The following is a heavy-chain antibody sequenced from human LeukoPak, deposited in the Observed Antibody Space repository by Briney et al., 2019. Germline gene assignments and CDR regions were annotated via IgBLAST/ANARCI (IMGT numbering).Heavy chain of an antibody. D-gene: IGHD3-16*01. V-gene: IGHV3-53*01. CDR3: ARALPYDYVWGTSDHYYFDY. Sequence: GGPRKFPGAPSGFTVISNYMSWFRQAPGRGLDWASVIYTGNTTYYADSVKGRFTISRDNSKNTLYLQMNSLRAEDTAVYYCARALPYDYVWGTSDHYYFDYWGQGTLVTVSS. CDR2: IYTGNTT. J-gene: IGHJ4*02. CDR1: GFTVISNY.